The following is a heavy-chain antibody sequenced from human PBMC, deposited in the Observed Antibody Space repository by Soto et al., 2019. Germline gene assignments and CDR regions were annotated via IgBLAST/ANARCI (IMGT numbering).Heavy chain of an antibody. CDR2: IFYSGTT. V-gene: IGHV4-59*01. Sequence: QVKLQESGPRLVKPSETLSLTCTVSGDSIRSYYWSWIRQPPGKGLEWIGYIFYSGTTTYNPSLRGRVTRSVDRSQNQFSLELTSVTAADTAVYCCARDLRGAGTSGYYGMDVWGQGTTVSVSS. CDR3: ARDLRGAGTSGYYGMDV. CDR1: GDSIRSYY. J-gene: IGHJ6*02. D-gene: IGHD6-19*01.